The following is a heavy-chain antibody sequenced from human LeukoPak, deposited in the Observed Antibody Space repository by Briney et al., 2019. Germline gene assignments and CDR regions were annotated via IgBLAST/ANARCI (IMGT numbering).Heavy chain of an antibody. V-gene: IGHV1-18*01. J-gene: IGHJ5*02. CDR1: GYTFTSYG. D-gene: IGHD2-2*02. CDR3: ARGYCSSTSCYIEDNWFDP. CDR2: TSAYNGNT. Sequence: ASVKVSCKASGYTFTSYGISRVRQAPGQGLEWMGWTSAYNGNTNYAQKLQGRVTMTTDTSTSTAYMELRSLRSDDTAVYYCARGYCSSTSCYIEDNWFDPWGQGTLVTVSS.